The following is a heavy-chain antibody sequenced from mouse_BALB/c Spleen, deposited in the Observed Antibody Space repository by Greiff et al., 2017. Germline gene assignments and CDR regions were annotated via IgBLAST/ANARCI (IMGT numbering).Heavy chain of an antibody. Sequence: EVKLMESGGGLVKPGGSLKLSCAASGFTFSSYTMSWVRQTPEKRLEWVATISSGGSYTYYPDSVKGRFTISRDNAKNTLYLQMSSLKSEDTAMYYCTRDKDYYGSSYGFAYWGQGTLVTVSA. CDR2: ISSGGSYT. J-gene: IGHJ3*01. V-gene: IGHV5-6-4*01. D-gene: IGHD1-1*01. CDR3: TRDKDYYGSSYGFAY. CDR1: GFTFSSYT.